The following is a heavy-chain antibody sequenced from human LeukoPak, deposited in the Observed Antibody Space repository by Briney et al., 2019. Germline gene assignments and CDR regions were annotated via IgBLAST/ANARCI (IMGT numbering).Heavy chain of an antibody. V-gene: IGHV3-23*01. J-gene: IGHJ6*03. CDR1: GFTFSSYG. CDR3: AKDDGGSYYIYYYYMDV. D-gene: IGHD3-16*01. Sequence: GGSLRLSCAASGFTFSSYGMSWARQAPGKGLEWVSAISGSGGNTYYADSVKGRFTISRDNSKNTLYLQMNSLRAEDTAVYYCAKDDGGSYYIYYYYMDVWGKGTTVTISS. CDR2: ISGSGGNT.